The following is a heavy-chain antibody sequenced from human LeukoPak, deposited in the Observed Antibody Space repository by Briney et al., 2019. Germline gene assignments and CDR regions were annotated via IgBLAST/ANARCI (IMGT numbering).Heavy chain of an antibody. J-gene: IGHJ3*02. Sequence: GRSLRLSCAASGFTVSSHAIHWVRQAPGKGLEWVASISYDGYNKYYVDSVRGRFTFSRDISENTLYLQMNSLRADDTAVYYCARDVTTFLLPNAYAFDIWGQGTMVTVSS. CDR1: GFTVSSHA. CDR2: ISYDGYNK. V-gene: IGHV3-30*04. D-gene: IGHD1-1*01. CDR3: ARDVTTFLLPNAYAFDI.